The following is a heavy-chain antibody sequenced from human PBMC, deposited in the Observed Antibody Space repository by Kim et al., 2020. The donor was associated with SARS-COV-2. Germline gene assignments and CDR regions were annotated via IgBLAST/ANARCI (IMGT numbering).Heavy chain of an antibody. V-gene: IGHV3-11*05. CDR3: ARVEPIVGATTVGYFDY. J-gene: IGHJ4*02. D-gene: IGHD1-26*01. Sequence: VKGRFTISRDNAKNSLYLQMNSLRAEDTAVYYCARVEPIVGATTVGYFDYWGQGTLVTVSS.